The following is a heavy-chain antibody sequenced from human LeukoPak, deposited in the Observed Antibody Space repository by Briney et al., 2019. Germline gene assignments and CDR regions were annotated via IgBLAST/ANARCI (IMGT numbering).Heavy chain of an antibody. Sequence: GGSLRLSCAASGFTFSSFAMIWVRQAPGKGLEWVSAISGSGGSTYYADSVKGRFTISRDNSKNTLYLQMNSLRAEDTAVYYCAKDRCSGGSCYSFLEYFQHWGQGTLVTVSS. CDR2: ISGSGGST. CDR1: GFTFSSFA. V-gene: IGHV3-23*01. D-gene: IGHD2-15*01. CDR3: AKDRCSGGSCYSFLEYFQH. J-gene: IGHJ1*01.